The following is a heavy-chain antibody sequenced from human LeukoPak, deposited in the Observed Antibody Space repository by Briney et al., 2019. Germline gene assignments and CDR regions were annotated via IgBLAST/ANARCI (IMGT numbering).Heavy chain of an antibody. D-gene: IGHD5-24*01. V-gene: IGHV3-7*04. J-gene: IGHJ4*02. CDR2: IKQDGSEK. Sequence: GGSLRLSCAACGYTLSIYWISWVRQAPGKGLEWVANIKQDGSEKYYVDSVKGRFSISRDNIKNSLYLQMDSLRAESTAVYYSARDPPGGDGYNYFGYWGQGTLVTVSS. CDR1: GYTLSIYW. CDR3: ARDPPGGDGYNYFGY.